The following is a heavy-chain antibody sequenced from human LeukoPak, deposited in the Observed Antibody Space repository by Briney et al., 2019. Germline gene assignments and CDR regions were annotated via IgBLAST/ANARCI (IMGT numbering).Heavy chain of an antibody. D-gene: IGHD6-13*01. CDR2: INHSGST. CDR1: GGSFSGYY. J-gene: IGHJ4*02. V-gene: IGHV4-34*01. Sequence: PSETLSLTCAVYGGSFSGYYWSWIRQPPGKGLEWIGEINHSGSTNYNPSLKSRVTISVDTSKNQFSLKLSSVTAADTAVYYCVRGGVYSSSWYPEWGQGTLVTVSS. CDR3: VRGGVYSSSWYPE.